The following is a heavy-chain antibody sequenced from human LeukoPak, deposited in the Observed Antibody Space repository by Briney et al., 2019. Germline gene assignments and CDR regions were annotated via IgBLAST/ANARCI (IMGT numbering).Heavy chain of an antibody. D-gene: IGHD5-24*01. Sequence: ASVTVSCTASGYTFTDYNMHWVRQAPGQGLEWMGWINPNSGGTNYAKKFQGRVTMTRDTSITTAYMELSSLTSDDTAVYYCATITRYHSDGDSSRGYNDNWGQGTLVTVSS. CDR1: GYTFTDYN. CDR3: ATITRYHSDGDSSRGYNDN. J-gene: IGHJ4*02. CDR2: INPNSGGT. V-gene: IGHV1-2*02.